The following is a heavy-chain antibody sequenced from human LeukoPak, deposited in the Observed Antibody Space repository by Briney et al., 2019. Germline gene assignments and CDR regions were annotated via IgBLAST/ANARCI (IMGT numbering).Heavy chain of an antibody. Sequence: GGSLRLSCAASGFTFDDYGMSWVRQAPGKGLEWVSGINWNGGSTGYADSVKGRFTISRDNAKNSLYLQMNSLRAEDTALYYCARDLKRWLQVSYYFDYWGQGTLVTVSS. CDR3: ARDLKRWLQVSYYFDY. J-gene: IGHJ4*02. CDR2: INWNGGST. D-gene: IGHD5-24*01. V-gene: IGHV3-20*04. CDR1: GFTFDDYG.